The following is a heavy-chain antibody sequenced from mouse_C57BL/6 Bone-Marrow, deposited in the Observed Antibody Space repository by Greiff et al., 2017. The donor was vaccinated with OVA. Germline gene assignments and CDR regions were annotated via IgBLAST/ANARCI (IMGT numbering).Heavy chain of an antibody. CDR2: ISYDGSN. J-gene: IGHJ3*01. Sequence: EVKVEESGPGLVKPSQSLSLTCSVTGYSITSGYYWNWIRQFPGNKLEWMGYISYDGSNNYNPSLKNRISITRDTSKNQFFLKLNSVTTEDTATYYCARVDYDGAYWGQGTLVTVSA. CDR1: GYSITSGYY. V-gene: IGHV3-6*01. D-gene: IGHD2-4*01. CDR3: ARVDYDGAY.